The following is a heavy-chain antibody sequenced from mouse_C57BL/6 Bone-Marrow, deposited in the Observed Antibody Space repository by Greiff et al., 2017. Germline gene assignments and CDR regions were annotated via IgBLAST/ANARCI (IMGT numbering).Heavy chain of an antibody. CDR1: GYTFTSYG. Sequence: VMLVESGAELARPGASVKLSCKASGYTFTSYGISWVKQRTGQGLEWIGEIYPRSGNTYYNEKFKGKATLTADKSSSTAYMELRSLTSEDSAVYFCARRGPLSFDYWGQGTTLTVSS. J-gene: IGHJ2*01. CDR3: ARRGPLSFDY. V-gene: IGHV1-81*01. D-gene: IGHD6-1*01. CDR2: IYPRSGNT.